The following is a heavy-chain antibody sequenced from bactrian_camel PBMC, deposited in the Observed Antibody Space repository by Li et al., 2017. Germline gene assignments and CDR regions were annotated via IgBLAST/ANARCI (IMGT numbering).Heavy chain of an antibody. CDR3: ASMPVGGTWNQFNQ. V-gene: IGHV3S40*01. Sequence: VQLVESGGGLVQPGGSLRLSCAASGFTFSRYYMSWVRQAPGEGFEWVSAINSGGGSTYYADSVKGRFTASRDNARNSLYLQLNSLKTEDTAMYYCASMPVGGTWNQFNQWGQGTQVTVS. CDR1: GFTFSRYY. CDR2: INSGGGST. D-gene: IGHD7*01. J-gene: IGHJ4*01.